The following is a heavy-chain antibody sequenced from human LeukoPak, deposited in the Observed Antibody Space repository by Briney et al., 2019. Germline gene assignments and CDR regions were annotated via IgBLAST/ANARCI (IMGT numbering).Heavy chain of an antibody. D-gene: IGHD6-19*01. J-gene: IGHJ3*02. CDR2: ISYDGSNK. Sequence: QPGGSLRLSCAASGFTFSSYGMHWVRQAPGKGLEWVAVISYDGSNKYYADSVKGRFTISRDNSKNTLYLQMNSLRAEDTAVYYCAKDGSSGWYGDVYDAFDIWGQGTMVTVSS. CDR1: GFTFSSYG. V-gene: IGHV3-30*18. CDR3: AKDGSSGWYGDVYDAFDI.